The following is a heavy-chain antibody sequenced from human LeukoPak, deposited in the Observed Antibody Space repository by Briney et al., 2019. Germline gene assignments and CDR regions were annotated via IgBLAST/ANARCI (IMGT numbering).Heavy chain of an antibody. CDR2: ISGSVGIT. D-gene: IGHD1-26*01. J-gene: IGHJ4*02. CDR1: GFTFSNYA. Sequence: GGSLRLSCAASGFTFSNYAMSWVRQAPGKGPEWVSGISGSVGITYYADSVKGRFTISRDNSKNTLYLQMNSLRAEDTAVYYCAKQAKHGTFYYFDYWGQGTLVTVSS. V-gene: IGHV3-23*01. CDR3: AKQAKHGTFYYFDY.